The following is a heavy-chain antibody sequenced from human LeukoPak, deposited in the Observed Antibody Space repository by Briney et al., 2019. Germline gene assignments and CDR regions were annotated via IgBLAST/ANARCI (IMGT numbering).Heavy chain of an antibody. CDR3: ARDGKTGYPSDY. D-gene: IGHD3-9*01. V-gene: IGHV3-33*08. J-gene: IGHJ4*02. CDR2: IWYDGSKI. Sequence: GGSLRLSCAASGFIFKTYTMTWVRQAAGKGLEWVALIWYDGSKIYYADSVKGRFTISRDNSKNTLYLQMNSLRVEDTAVYYCARDGKTGYPSDYWGQGTLVTVSA. CDR1: GFIFKTYT.